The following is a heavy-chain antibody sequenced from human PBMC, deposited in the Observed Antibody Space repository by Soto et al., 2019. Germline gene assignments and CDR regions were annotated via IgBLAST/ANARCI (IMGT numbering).Heavy chain of an antibody. J-gene: IGHJ5*02. CDR1: GYTFTNYG. D-gene: IGHD3-10*01. Sequence: QVQLVQSGGEVKKPGASVKVSCKASGYTFTNYGISWVRQAPGQGLEWMGWINVYNGNTKYAQKVQGRVTMTTDTAAGTAYMWLGSLRSDDPAVCYCARGVGSGSYYHQYNWFDPWGQGTLVIVIS. CDR2: INVYNGNT. CDR3: ARGVGSGSYYHQYNWFDP. V-gene: IGHV1-18*01.